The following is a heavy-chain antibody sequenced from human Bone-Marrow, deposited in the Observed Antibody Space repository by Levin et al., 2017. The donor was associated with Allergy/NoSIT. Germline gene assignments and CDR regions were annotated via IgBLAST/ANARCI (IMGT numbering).Heavy chain of an antibody. CDR1: GASIRSYY. D-gene: IGHD3-3*01. V-gene: IGHV4-59*01. J-gene: IGHJ4*02. Sequence: SETLSLTCTVFGASIRSYYWSWIRQPPGKGLEWIAYVHDSETPNYNPSLRSRVVISVDTSRNQFSLKLASVTAADTAVYYCARGHYDFNLWGQGTLVTVSS. CDR2: VHDSETP. CDR3: ARGHYDFNL.